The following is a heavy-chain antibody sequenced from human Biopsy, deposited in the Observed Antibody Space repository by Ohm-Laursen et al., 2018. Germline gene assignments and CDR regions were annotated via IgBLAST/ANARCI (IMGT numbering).Heavy chain of an antibody. Sequence: SLTLSLLCTVSGRSFTGNYWRWIRQPPGKGLEWIGHISYTGYTSYNASLKSRVPISVDTSRNHFSLRLSSLTAADTAVYYFARGSNDFGGLYFPRWGQGTLLTVSS. J-gene: IGHJ4*02. CDR3: ARGSNDFGGLYFPR. D-gene: IGHD4-23*01. V-gene: IGHV4-59*01. CDR2: ISYTGYT. CDR1: GRSFTGNY.